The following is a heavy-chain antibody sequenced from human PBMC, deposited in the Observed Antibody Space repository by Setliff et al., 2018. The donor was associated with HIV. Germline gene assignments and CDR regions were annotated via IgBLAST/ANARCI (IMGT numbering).Heavy chain of an antibody. J-gene: IGHJ5*02. CDR2: ISAYNGNT. D-gene: IGHD1-26*01. V-gene: IGHV1-18*01. Sequence: ASVKVTCKASGYSFINYGISWVRQAPGQGLEWMGWISAYNGNTDYAPRLLGRVTMTTDTSTSTAYMELRSLSSDDTAVYYCARARLQGIVTAVGPRDNCLDPWGQGTRVTVSS. CDR3: ARARLQGIVTAVGPRDNCLDP. CDR1: GYSFINYG.